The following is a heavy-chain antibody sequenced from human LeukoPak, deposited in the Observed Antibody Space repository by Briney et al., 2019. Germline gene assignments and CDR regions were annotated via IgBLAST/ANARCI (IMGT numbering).Heavy chain of an antibody. CDR1: GGSISSSGYY. CDR2: VYYSGNT. Sequence: PSETLSLTCTVSGGSISSSGYYWDWIRQPPGKGLEWIGSVYYSGNTYYKSSLESRVTISVDTSNNRFSLKLNSVTAADTGTYYCARTSGRGSVDPGTSGYVDPWGQGSLVTVSS. V-gene: IGHV4-39*01. D-gene: IGHD3-22*01. CDR3: ARTSGRGSVDPGTSGYVDP. J-gene: IGHJ5*02.